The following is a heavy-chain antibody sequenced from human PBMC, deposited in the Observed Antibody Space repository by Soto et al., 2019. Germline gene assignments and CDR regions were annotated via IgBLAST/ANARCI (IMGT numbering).Heavy chain of an antibody. Sequence: DVQLVASGGGLIQPGASLRLSCEAFGFTVSGKKYVAWVRQAPGKGLEWLSALYDLDGTYYADSVKGRFTTSSDSSRTTVYLQMNSLRPDDTAVYSCATWHLQEHAYDIWGQGTMVTVSS. CDR1: GFTVSGKKY. J-gene: IGHJ3*02. D-gene: IGHD1-1*01. V-gene: IGHV3-53*01. CDR3: ATWHLQEHAYDI. CDR2: LYDLDGT.